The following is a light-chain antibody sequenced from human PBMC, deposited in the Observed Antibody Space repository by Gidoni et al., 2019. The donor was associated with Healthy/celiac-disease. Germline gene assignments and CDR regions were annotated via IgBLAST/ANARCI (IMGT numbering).Light chain of an antibody. CDR2: DAS. V-gene: IGKV3-11*01. Sequence: VLTQPPATLSLSPGERATLSCRASQSVSSYLAWYQQKPGQAPRLLIYDASTRATGIPARFSGSGSGTDFTLTISSLEPEDFAVYYCQQRSNWPPTFGQGTKLEIK. CDR1: QSVSSY. CDR3: QQRSNWPPT. J-gene: IGKJ2*01.